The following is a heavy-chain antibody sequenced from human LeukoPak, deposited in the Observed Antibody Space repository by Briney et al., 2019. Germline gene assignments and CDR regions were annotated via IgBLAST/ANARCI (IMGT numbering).Heavy chain of an antibody. D-gene: IGHD1-1*01. CDR3: TRPYKEQLDFDH. V-gene: IGHV1-3*01. J-gene: IGHJ4*02. CDR2: INAGDGDT. Sequence: VSVTVSCKASGYTFTRYSMHWVRQAPGQRLEWMGWINAGDGDTKYSQNLQGRVTITRDTSANTVYMQLSSLRSEDTAVYYCTRPYKEQLDFDHWGQGTLVTVSS. CDR1: GYTFTRYS.